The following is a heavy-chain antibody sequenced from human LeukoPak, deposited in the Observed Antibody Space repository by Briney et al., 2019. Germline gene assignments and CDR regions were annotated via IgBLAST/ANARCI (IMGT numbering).Heavy chain of an antibody. CDR1: GGSISSYY. Sequence: PSETLSLTCTVSGGSISSYYWSWIRQPPGKGLEWIGYIYYSGSTNYNPSLKSRITISVDTSKNQFSLKLSSVTAADTAVYYCARVGLLDDILTGRFDYWGQGTLVTVSS. J-gene: IGHJ4*02. D-gene: IGHD3-9*01. CDR2: IYYSGST. CDR3: ARVGLLDDILTGRFDY. V-gene: IGHV4-59*01.